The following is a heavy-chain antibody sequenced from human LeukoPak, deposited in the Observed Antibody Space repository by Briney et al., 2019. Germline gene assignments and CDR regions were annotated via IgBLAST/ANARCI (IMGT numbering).Heavy chain of an antibody. CDR2: IRYDGSYK. Sequence: GRSLRLSCAASGFTFSRYGMHWVRQAPGKGLEWVAFIRYDGSYKYYADSVKGRFTISRDNSKNTAYLQMNSLRAEDTAVYYCARHRDYVWGSYPRDAFDIWGQRTMVTVSS. CDR1: GFTFSRYG. D-gene: IGHD3-16*01. CDR3: ARHRDYVWGSYPRDAFDI. J-gene: IGHJ3*02. V-gene: IGHV3-33*08.